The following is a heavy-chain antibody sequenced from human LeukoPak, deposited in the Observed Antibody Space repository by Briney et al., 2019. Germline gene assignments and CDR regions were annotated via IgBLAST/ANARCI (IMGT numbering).Heavy chain of an antibody. CDR1: GGSISSSNW. V-gene: IGHV4-4*02. CDR3: ARGSGGGAAAVGAFDI. J-gene: IGHJ3*02. Sequence: SETLSLTCAVSGGSISSSNWWSWVRQPPGKGLEWIGEIYHSGSTNYNPSLKSRVTISVDKSKNQFSLKLSSVTAADTAVYYCARGSGGGAAAVGAFDIWGQGTTVTVSS. CDR2: IYHSGST. D-gene: IGHD6-13*01.